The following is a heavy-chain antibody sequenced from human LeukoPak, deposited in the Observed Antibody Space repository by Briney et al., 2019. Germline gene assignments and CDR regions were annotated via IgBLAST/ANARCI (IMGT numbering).Heavy chain of an antibody. D-gene: IGHD2-15*01. J-gene: IGHJ3*02. CDR1: GFTFSDFH. CDR3: ARDQAVADPQDAFDI. V-gene: IGHV3-11*01. CDR2: ITTSGRTV. Sequence: GGSLRLSCAASGFTFSDFHMSWIRQAPVKGLEWVAYITTSGRTVYYADSVKGRFTISRDNAKTSLYLQMNSLRAEDTALYYCARDQAVADPQDAFDIWGHGTMVTVSS.